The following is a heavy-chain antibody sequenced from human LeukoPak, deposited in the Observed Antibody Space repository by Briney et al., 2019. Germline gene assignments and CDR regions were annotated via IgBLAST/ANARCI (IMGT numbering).Heavy chain of an antibody. CDR3: ARDLGYSGYDRSYGMDV. D-gene: IGHD5-12*01. CDR2: ISRSGSSL. J-gene: IGHJ6*02. CDR1: GFTFGDYA. V-gene: IGHV3-11*01. Sequence: GGSLRLSCTASGFTFGDYAMTWIRQAPGKGLEYVSHISRSGSSLYYGDSVTGRFTISRDNAKNSLYLQMNSLRVEDTAVYYCARDLGYSGYDRSYGMDVWGQGTTVTVSS.